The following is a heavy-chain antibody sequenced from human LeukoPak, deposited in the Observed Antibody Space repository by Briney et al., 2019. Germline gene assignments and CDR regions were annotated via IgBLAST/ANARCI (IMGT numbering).Heavy chain of an antibody. CDR3: ARMVVVAATPKDYFDY. Sequence: SETLSLTCTVSGGSISSYYWSWIRQPPGKGLEWIGYIYYSGSTNYNPSLKSRVTISVDTSKNQFSLKLSSVTAADTAVYYCARMVVVAATPKDYFDYWGQGTLVTVSS. CDR2: IYYSGST. J-gene: IGHJ4*02. V-gene: IGHV4-59*01. D-gene: IGHD2-15*01. CDR1: GGSISSYY.